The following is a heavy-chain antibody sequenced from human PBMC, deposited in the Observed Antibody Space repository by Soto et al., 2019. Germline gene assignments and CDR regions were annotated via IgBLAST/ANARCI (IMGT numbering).Heavy chain of an antibody. D-gene: IGHD1-1*01. CDR1: GGTFSSYA. Sequence: QVQLVQSGAEVKKPGSSVKVSCKASGGTFSSYAISWVRQAPGQGLEWLGGIIPIFGTANYAQKFQGRATITADESTSTAYMEQSSLRYEDTAVYYCAARPWLAGRTAEDFQHWGQGTLVTVSS. CDR2: IIPIFGTA. CDR3: AARPWLAGRTAEDFQH. V-gene: IGHV1-69*12. J-gene: IGHJ1*01.